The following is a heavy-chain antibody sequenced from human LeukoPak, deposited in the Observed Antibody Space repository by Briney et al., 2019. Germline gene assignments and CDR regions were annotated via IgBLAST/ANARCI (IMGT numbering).Heavy chain of an antibody. Sequence: ASVKVSCKASGYTSTGYYVHWVRQAPGQGLEWMGWINPNSGGTNYAQKFQGRVTMTRDTSISTAYMELCRLRSDDTAVYYCARDRAVAAINWFDPWGLGTLVTVSS. CDR3: ARDRAVAAINWFDP. J-gene: IGHJ5*02. V-gene: IGHV1-2*02. D-gene: IGHD2-21*02. CDR2: INPNSGGT. CDR1: GYTSTGYY.